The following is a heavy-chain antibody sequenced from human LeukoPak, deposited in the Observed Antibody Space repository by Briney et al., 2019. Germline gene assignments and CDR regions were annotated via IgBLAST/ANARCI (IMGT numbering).Heavy chain of an antibody. V-gene: IGHV3-48*03. Sequence: GGSLRLSCAASGFTFSSYEMNWVRQSPGKGLEWVAYISSSGNIIYYADSVKGRFTISRDNAKNSLFLQMNSLRAEDTAVYYCARDPQYSSGWNQFDYWGQGTLVTVSS. CDR2: ISSSGNII. D-gene: IGHD6-19*01. J-gene: IGHJ4*02. CDR3: ARDPQYSSGWNQFDY. CDR1: GFTFSSYE.